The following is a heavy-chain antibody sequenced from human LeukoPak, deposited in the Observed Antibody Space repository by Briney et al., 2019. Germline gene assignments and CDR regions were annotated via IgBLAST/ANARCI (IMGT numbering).Heavy chain of an antibody. Sequence: DSVKGRFTISRDNSKNTLYLQMTSPRPEDTAVYYCTRGLGAIRGGLFDPLGQGTLVTVSS. V-gene: IGHV3-30*01. D-gene: IGHD1-26*01. CDR3: TRGLGAIRGGLFDP. J-gene: IGHJ5*02.